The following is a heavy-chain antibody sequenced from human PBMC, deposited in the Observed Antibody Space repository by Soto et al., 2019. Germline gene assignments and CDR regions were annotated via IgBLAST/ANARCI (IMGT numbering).Heavy chain of an antibody. V-gene: IGHV3-9*01. D-gene: IGHD6-19*01. CDR2: ISWNSGSI. Sequence: PGGSLRLSCAASGFTFDDYAVHWVRQAPGKGLEWVSGISWNSGSIGYADSVKGRFTISRDNAKNSLYLQMNSLRAEDTALYYCAKDGIAVAGLGYYYYMDVWGKGTTVTVSS. CDR1: GFTFDDYA. CDR3: AKDGIAVAGLGYYYYMDV. J-gene: IGHJ6*03.